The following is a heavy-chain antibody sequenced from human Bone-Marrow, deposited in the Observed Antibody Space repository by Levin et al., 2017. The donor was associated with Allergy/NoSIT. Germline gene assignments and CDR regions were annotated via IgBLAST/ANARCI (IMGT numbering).Heavy chain of an antibody. D-gene: IGHD1-20*01. CDR3: ARRSPNWRGGYFDY. J-gene: IGHJ4*02. CDR2: INHSGST. CDR1: GGSFSGYY. V-gene: IGHV4-34*01. Sequence: KASETLSLTCAVYGGSFSGYYWSWIRQPPGKGLEWIGEINHSGSTNYNPSLKSRVTISVDTSKNQFSLKLSSVTAADTAVYYCARRSPNWRGGYFDYWGQGTLVTVSS.